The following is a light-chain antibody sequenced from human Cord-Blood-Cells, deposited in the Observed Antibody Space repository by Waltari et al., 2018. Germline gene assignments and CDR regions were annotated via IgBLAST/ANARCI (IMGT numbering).Light chain of an antibody. CDR2: DAS. CDR3: QQRSNWPPWT. CDR1: QSVSSY. V-gene: IGKV3-11*01. Sequence: DIVLTQSPATLSLSPGERATLSCRASQSVSSYLAWYHQKTGQAPRLLIYDASNRATGIPARFSGSVSGTDFTLTISSLEPEDFAVYYCQQRSNWPPWTFGQGTKVEIK. J-gene: IGKJ1*01.